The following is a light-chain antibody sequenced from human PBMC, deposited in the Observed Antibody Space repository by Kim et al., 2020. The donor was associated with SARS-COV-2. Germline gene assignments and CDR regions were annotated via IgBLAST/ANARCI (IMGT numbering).Light chain of an antibody. J-gene: IGLJ1*01. CDR2: GNN. V-gene: IGLV1-40*01. Sequence: QRVTNSGTGTSSNIGTGYDVHWYQLLPGTAPKLLIYGNNNRPSGVPDRFSGSKSGTSASLAITWLQAEDEADYYCQSYDNRLSGYVFGTGTKVTVL. CDR3: QSYDNRLSGYV. CDR1: SSNIGTGYD.